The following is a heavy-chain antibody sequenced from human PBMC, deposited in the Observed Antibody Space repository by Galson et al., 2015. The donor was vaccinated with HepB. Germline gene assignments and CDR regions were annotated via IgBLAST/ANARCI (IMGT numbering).Heavy chain of an antibody. J-gene: IGHJ4*02. Sequence: SETLSLTCAVYGGSFSGYYWSWIRQPPGKGLEWIGEINHSGSTKYNPSLKSRVTISVDTSKNQFSLKLSSVTAADTAVYYCARSLSPGRITMVRGASFDYWGQGTLVTVSS. CDR3: ARSLSPGRITMVRGASFDY. V-gene: IGHV4-34*01. CDR2: INHSGST. CDR1: GGSFSGYY. D-gene: IGHD3-10*01.